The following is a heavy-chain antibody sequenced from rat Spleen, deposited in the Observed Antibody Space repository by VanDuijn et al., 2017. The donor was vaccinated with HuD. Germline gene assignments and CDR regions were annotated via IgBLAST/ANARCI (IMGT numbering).Heavy chain of an antibody. Sequence: EVQLVESGGGLVQPGRSMKLSCAASGFTFSNYYMAWVRQSPTKGLEWVASISPSGGGTSYRDSVKGQFTISRDNAKSTLYLQMDSLRSEDSATYYCAAHGARISRFAYWGQGVMVTVSS. CDR1: GFTFSNYY. D-gene: IGHD2-7*01. J-gene: IGHJ2*01. CDR3: AAHGARISRFAY. CDR2: ISPSGGGT. V-gene: IGHV5-25*01.